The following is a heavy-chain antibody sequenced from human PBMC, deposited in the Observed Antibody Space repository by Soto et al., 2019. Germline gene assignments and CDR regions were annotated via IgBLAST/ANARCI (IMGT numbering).Heavy chain of an antibody. D-gene: IGHD3-22*01. V-gene: IGHV3-74*01. Sequence: WRALTVSCASSRFTFSFSWMHWVRQASGMGPVWVLCTNDDGSITSYADSVNGRFAISRDNAKNTLYLQMSSLRAEDTGVYYCARAIVHYGLDVWGQGTTVTVSS. CDR3: ARAIVHYGLDV. J-gene: IGHJ6*01. CDR1: RFTFSFSW. CDR2: TNDDGSIT.